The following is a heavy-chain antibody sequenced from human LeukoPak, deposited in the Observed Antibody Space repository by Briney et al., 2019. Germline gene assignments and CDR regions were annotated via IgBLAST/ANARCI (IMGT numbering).Heavy chain of an antibody. CDR2: IYHSGST. V-gene: IGHV4-4*02. D-gene: IGHD3-10*01. CDR3: ARGGYYGSGNDFRFDP. CDR1: GGSISSNNW. J-gene: IGHJ5*02. Sequence: PSETLSLTCAVSGGSISSNNWWTWVRPPPGKGLEWIGEIYHSGSTNYNPSLKSRVTISVDKSKNQLFLKLKSVTAADTAVYYCARGGYYGSGNDFRFDPWGQGTLVTVSS.